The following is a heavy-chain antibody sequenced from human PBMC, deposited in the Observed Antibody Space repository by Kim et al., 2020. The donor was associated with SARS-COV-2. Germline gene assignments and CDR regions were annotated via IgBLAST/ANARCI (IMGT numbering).Heavy chain of an antibody. CDR2: ISSSGHSI. CDR1: GSTFSNYE. CDR3: AGSLVLSPLPPGYCDGGSCYFGDD. V-gene: IGHV3-48*03. Sequence: GGSLRLSCAAYGSTFSNYEMNWVRQTPGKGLEWISYISSSGHSIYYADSVKGRFSVSRDNAKNSLYLQMTSLRAEDTAVYYCAGSLVLSPLPPGYCDGGSCYFGDDWGQGTLVTVSS. D-gene: IGHD2-15*01. J-gene: IGHJ4*02.